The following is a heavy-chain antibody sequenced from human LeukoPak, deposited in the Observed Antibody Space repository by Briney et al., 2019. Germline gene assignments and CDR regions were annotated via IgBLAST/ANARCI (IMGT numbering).Heavy chain of an antibody. D-gene: IGHD2-21*01. J-gene: IGHJ4*02. CDR2: IYYSGST. CDR3: AREPYSGQLDY. Sequence: SETLSLTCTVSGGSISSYYCSWIRQPPGKGLEWIGYIYYSGSTNYNPSLKSRVTISVDTSKNQFSLKLSSVTAADTAVYYCAREPYSGQLDYWGQGTLVTVSS. CDR1: GGSISSYY. V-gene: IGHV4-59*01.